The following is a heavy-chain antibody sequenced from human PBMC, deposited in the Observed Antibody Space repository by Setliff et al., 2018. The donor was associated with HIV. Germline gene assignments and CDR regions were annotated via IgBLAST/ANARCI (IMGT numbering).Heavy chain of an antibody. D-gene: IGHD6-13*01. J-gene: IGHJ4*02. V-gene: IGHV1-69*13. CDR1: GGTFSSYA. CDR3: ARDWGGSSWYYFDY. CDR2: IIPIFGTA. Sequence: ASVKVSCKASGGTFSSYAISWVRQAPGQGLEWMGGIIPIFGTANYAQKFQGRVTITADESTSTAYMELSSLRSEDTAVYYCARDWGGSSWYYFDYWGQGMLVTVSS.